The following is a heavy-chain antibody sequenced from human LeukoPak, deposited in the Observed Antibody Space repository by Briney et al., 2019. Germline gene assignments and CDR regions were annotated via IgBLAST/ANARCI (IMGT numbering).Heavy chain of an antibody. D-gene: IGHD3-22*01. CDR2: ISYDGSNK. Sequence: GRSLRLSCAASGFTFSSYAMHWVRRAPGEGLEWVAVISYDGSNKYYADSVKGRFTISRDNSKNTLYLQMNSLRAEDTAVYYCARVRYYDSSGYSDYYYYYGMDVWGQGTTVTVSS. J-gene: IGHJ6*02. CDR3: ARVRYYDSSGYSDYYYYYGMDV. V-gene: IGHV3-30-3*01. CDR1: GFTFSSYA.